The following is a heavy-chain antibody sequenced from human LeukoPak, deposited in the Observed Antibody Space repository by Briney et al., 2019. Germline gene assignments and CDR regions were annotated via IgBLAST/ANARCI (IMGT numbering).Heavy chain of an antibody. Sequence: SETLSLTCAVYGGSFSGYYWSWIRQPPGKGLEWIGEINHSGSTNYNPSLKSRVTISVDTSKNQFSLKLSSVTAADTAVYYCARAYYYGPRYYFDYWGQGTLVTVSS. V-gene: IGHV4-34*01. CDR2: INHSGST. J-gene: IGHJ4*02. CDR3: ARAYYYGPRYYFDY. D-gene: IGHD3-10*01. CDR1: GGSFSGYY.